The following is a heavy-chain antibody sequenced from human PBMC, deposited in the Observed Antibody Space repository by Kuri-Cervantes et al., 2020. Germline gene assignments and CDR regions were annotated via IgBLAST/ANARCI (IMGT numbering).Heavy chain of an antibody. CDR2: ISSSGSTI. CDR3: AKEDSSGWYSGFGYFDY. CDR1: GFTFSDYY. V-gene: IGHV3-11*01. Sequence: GGSLRLSCAASGFTFSDYYMSWIRQAPGKGLEWVSYISSSGSTIYSADSVKGRFTISRDNAKNSLYLQMNSLRAEDTAVYYCAKEDSSGWYSGFGYFDYWGQGTLVTVSS. D-gene: IGHD6-19*01. J-gene: IGHJ4*02.